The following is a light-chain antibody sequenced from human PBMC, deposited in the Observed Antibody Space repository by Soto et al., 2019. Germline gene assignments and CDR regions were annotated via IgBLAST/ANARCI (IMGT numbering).Light chain of an antibody. CDR1: QSVSSSY. V-gene: IGKV3-20*01. Sequence: EVVLTQSPGTLSFARGERATLSCRASQSVSSSYLAWYQQKPGQAPRLLIYDASSRATGIPDRFSGSGSGTDFTLTISRLEPEDCAVYYCQQYGTSPRTFGQGTKVDIK. J-gene: IGKJ1*01. CDR3: QQYGTSPRT. CDR2: DAS.